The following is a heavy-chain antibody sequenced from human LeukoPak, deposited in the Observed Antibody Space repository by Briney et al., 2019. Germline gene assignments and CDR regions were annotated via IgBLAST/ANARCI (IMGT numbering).Heavy chain of an antibody. CDR1: GGSFSGYY. CDR2: INHSAST. CDR3: ARGIAAAGTRYNWFDP. V-gene: IGHV4-34*01. J-gene: IGHJ5*02. Sequence: SETLSLTCAVYGGSFSGYYWSWIRQPPGKRLEWIGEINHSASTNYNPSLKSRVTISVDTPKNQFSLKLSSVTAADTAVYYCARGIAAAGTRYNWFDPWGQGTLVTVSS. D-gene: IGHD6-13*01.